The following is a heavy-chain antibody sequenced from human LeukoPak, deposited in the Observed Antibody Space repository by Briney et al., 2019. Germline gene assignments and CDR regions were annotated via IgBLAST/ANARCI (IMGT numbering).Heavy chain of an antibody. CDR3: ASAAGAFDN. D-gene: IGHD6-13*01. Sequence: QPGGSLRLSCVASGLTFSAYGMHWVRQAPGKGLEWVAVIWSDGTNKYYVESVRGRFTISRDNSKNTLYLQMNTLIIEDTAVYYCASAAGAFDNWGQGTMITVSS. J-gene: IGHJ3*02. CDR2: IWSDGTNK. V-gene: IGHV3-33*01. CDR1: GLTFSAYG.